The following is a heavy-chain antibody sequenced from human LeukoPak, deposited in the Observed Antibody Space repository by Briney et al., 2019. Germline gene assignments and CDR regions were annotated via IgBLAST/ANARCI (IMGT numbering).Heavy chain of an antibody. J-gene: IGHJ4*02. CDR3: ARGYGSGSPDPY. D-gene: IGHD3-10*01. CDR1: GYTFTGYY. Sequence: GASVKVSCKASGYTFTGYYMHWVRQAPGQGREWMGWINPNSGGTNYAQKFQGWVTITRDTSISTAYMELSRLRSDDTAVYYCARGYGSGSPDPYWGQGTLVTVSS. CDR2: INPNSGGT. V-gene: IGHV1-2*04.